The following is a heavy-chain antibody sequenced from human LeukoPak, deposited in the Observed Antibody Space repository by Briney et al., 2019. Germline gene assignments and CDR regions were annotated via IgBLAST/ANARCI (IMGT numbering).Heavy chain of an antibody. J-gene: IGHJ5*02. D-gene: IGHD2-2*01. CDR3: ARSRGYCSSTSCPGGWFDP. CDR2: IYHSGST. V-gene: IGHV4-30-2*01. Sequence: SETLSLTCAASGGSISSGGYSWSWIRQPPGKGLEWIGYIYHSGSTYYNPSLKSRVTISVDRSKNQFSLKLSSVTAADTAVYYCARSRGYCSSTSCPGGWFDPWGQGTLVTVSS. CDR1: GGSISSGGYS.